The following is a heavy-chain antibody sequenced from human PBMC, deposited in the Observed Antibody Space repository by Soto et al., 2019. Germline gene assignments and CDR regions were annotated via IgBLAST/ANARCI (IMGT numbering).Heavy chain of an antibody. CDR1: GYRFTSYW. Sequence: GESLKISCRTSGYRFTSYWIAWVRQMPGKGLEWMGIIFPSDSDTRYSPSFQGQVTISADRSTSTVFLPWASLKASDTAVYFCARKDKSGYFNWFDPWGQGTLVPVSS. V-gene: IGHV5-51*01. J-gene: IGHJ5*02. CDR3: ARKDKSGYFNWFDP. D-gene: IGHD3-22*01. CDR2: IFPSDSDT.